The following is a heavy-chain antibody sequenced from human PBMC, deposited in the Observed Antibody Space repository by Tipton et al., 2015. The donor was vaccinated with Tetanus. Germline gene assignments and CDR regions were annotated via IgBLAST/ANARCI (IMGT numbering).Heavy chain of an antibody. CDR2: TYYRSQWFN. V-gene: IGHV6-1*01. CDR1: GDSVSSDSAS. Sequence: LVKPTQTLSLTCVISGDSVSSDSASWNWIRQSPSRGLEWLGNTYYRSQWFNEYAVSVQSRITISPDTTKNHFSLQLKSVTHEDTAVYDCARGPAVVRGIINHYFYWGQGSLVTVSS. CDR3: ARGPAVVRGIINHYFY. D-gene: IGHD3-10*01. J-gene: IGHJ1*01.